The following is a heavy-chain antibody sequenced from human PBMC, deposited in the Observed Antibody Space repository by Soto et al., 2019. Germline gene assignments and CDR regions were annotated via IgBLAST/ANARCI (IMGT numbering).Heavy chain of an antibody. J-gene: IGHJ6*02. D-gene: IGHD3-10*01. Sequence: QAQLVQSGAEVRKPGSSVRVSCKSSGGRFNTYVITWVRQAPGQGLEWMGGIIPVYRTTKYAQHFEDRVTTNADESTSTAYMEVSSLRSEGTAVYYCARGDSRGSYMDVWGQGTTVTVSS. V-gene: IGHV1-69*12. CDR3: ARGDSRGSYMDV. CDR1: GGRFNTYV. CDR2: IIPVYRTT.